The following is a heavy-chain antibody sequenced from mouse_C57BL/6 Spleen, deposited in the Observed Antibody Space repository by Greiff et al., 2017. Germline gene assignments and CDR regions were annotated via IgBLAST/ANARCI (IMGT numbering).Heavy chain of an antibody. CDR1: GYAFTNYL. D-gene: IGHD1-1*01. CDR3: ARCYYGSSYYYYAMDY. CDR2: INPGSGGT. J-gene: IGHJ4*01. V-gene: IGHV1-54*01. Sequence: QVQLQQSGAELVRPGTSVKVSCKASGYAFTNYLIEWVKQRPGQGLEWIGVINPGSGGTTYNEKFKGKATLTADKSSSTAYMELRSLTSEDSAVYFCARCYYGSSYYYYAMDYWGQGTSVTVSS.